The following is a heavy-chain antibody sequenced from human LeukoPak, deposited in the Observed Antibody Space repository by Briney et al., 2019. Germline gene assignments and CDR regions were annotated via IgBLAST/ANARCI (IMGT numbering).Heavy chain of an antibody. CDR2: INPSGGRT. J-gene: IGHJ4*02. CDR3: ARGDYGGNSGLGFDY. D-gene: IGHD4-23*01. CDR1: GYTFTSYY. V-gene: IGHV1-46*01. Sequence: ASVKVSCKASGYTFTSYYMHWVRQAPGQGLEWMGIINPSGGRTSYAQKFQGRVTMTRDTSTSTVYMELSSLRSEDTAVYYCARGDYGGNSGLGFDYWGQGTLVTVSS.